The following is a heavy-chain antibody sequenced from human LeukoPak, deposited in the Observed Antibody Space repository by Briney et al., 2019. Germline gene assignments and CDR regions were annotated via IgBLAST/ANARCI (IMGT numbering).Heavy chain of an antibody. CDR3: APDYYDSSGYPGY. J-gene: IGHJ4*02. D-gene: IGHD3-22*01. Sequence: SVKVSCKASGGTFSSYAISWVRQAPGQGLEWMGRIIPILGIANYAQKFQGRVTITADKSTSTAYMELSSLRSEDTAVYYCAPDYYDSSGYPGYWGQGTLVTVSS. V-gene: IGHV1-69*04. CDR1: GGTFSSYA. CDR2: IIPILGIA.